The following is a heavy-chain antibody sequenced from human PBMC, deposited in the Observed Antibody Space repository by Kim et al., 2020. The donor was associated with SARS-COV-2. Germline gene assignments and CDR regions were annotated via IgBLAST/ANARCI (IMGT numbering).Heavy chain of an antibody. D-gene: IGHD5-12*01. CDR1: GFTFSSYE. CDR2: ISSSGSTI. V-gene: IGHV3-48*03. Sequence: WGSLRLSCAASGFTFSSYEMNWVRQAPGKGLEWFSYISSSGSTIYYADSVMGRFTISRDNAKNSLYLQMNSLRAEATAVYYCARRSYSGYNSYYYGMDV. CDR3: ARRSYSGYNSYYYGMDV. J-gene: IGHJ6*01.